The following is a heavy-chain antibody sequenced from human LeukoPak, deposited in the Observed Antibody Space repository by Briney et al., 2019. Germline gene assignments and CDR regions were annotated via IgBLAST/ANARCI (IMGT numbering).Heavy chain of an antibody. J-gene: IGHJ6*03. V-gene: IGHV1-18*01. D-gene: IGHD3-10*01. CDR1: GYTFTSYG. CDR2: ISAYNGNA. CDR3: ARGGDGSGWFGEGHFYFYMDV. Sequence: ASVKVSCKASGYTFTSYGITWVRQAPGQGLEWMGWISAYNGNANYAQKLQGRVTMTTETSTSTAYMELRSLRSDDTAMYYCARGGDGSGWFGEGHFYFYMDVWGKGTTVIVSS.